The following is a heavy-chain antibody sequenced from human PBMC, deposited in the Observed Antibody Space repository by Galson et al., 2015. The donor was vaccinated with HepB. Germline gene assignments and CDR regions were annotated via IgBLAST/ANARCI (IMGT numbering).Heavy chain of an antibody. Sequence: SVKVSCKASGGTFSSYAISWVRQVPGQGLEWMGRIIPILGIANYAQKFQGRVTITADKSTSTAYMELSSLRSEDTAVYYCARPGGGQNAGENDYWGQGTLVTVSS. CDR2: IIPILGIA. V-gene: IGHV1-69*04. D-gene: IGHD3-10*01. CDR1: GGTFSSYA. J-gene: IGHJ4*02. CDR3: ARPGGGQNAGENDY.